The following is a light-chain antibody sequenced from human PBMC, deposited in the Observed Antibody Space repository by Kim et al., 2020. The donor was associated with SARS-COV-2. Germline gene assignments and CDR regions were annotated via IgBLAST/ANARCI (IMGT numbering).Light chain of an antibody. CDR3: NSYTTIRTWV. J-gene: IGLJ3*02. CDR1: SSDVGAFNY. Sequence: GRSTPISCTEASSDVGAFNYFSWYQQHPGQAPKLIIYDVNKRPSGVSNRFSGSRSGNTASLTISGLRAEDEADYYCNSYTTIRTWVFGGGTQLTVL. V-gene: IGLV2-14*04. CDR2: DVN.